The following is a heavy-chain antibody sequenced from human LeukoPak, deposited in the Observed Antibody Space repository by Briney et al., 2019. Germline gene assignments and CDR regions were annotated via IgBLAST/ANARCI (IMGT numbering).Heavy chain of an antibody. CDR3: ARGCSGGSCNGMDV. CDR1: GYTFASYD. Sequence: ASVKVSCKASGYTFASYDINWVRQATGRGLEWMGWMNPSGGNTGYAQKFLGRVTMTRDTSIRTAYTDLSNLRSEDTAVYFCARGCSGGSCNGMDVWGQGTTVTVSS. CDR2: MNPSGGNT. J-gene: IGHJ6*02. V-gene: IGHV1-8*01. D-gene: IGHD2-15*01.